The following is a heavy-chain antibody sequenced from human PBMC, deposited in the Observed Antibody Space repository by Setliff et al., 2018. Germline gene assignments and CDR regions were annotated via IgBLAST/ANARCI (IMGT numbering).Heavy chain of an antibody. CDR3: AKGGVFGSPYFDV. CDR1: GLTVSGDY. D-gene: IGHD3-10*02. J-gene: IGHJ2*01. CDR2: IYTGGNT. Sequence: PGESLKISCAGSGLTVSGDYMNWVRQAPGKGLEWVSLIYTGGNTKYADSVKGRFSISTDNSKNTVYLQMNTLRAEDTAVYYCAKGGVFGSPYFDVWGRGALVTVSS. V-gene: IGHV3-53*01.